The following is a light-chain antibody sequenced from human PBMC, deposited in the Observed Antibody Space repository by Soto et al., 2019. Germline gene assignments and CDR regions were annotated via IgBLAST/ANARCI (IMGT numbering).Light chain of an antibody. CDR1: SSDVGAYNY. V-gene: IGLV2-14*03. CDR2: GVS. Sequence: QSALTQPASVSGSPGQSITISCTGTSSDVGAYNYVSWYQQHPGKALKLMIYGVSNRPSGISNRFSGSKSGNTASLTISGLQPEDEADYYCNSYAGNIGYVFGTGTKLTVL. J-gene: IGLJ1*01. CDR3: NSYAGNIGYV.